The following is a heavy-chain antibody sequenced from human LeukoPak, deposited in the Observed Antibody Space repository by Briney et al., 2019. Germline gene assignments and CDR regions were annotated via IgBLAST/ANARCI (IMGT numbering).Heavy chain of an antibody. Sequence: ASVKVSCKASGYTFTSYDINWVRQATGQGLEWMGWMNPNSGNTGYAQKFQGRVTMTRNTSISTAYMELSSLRSEDTAVYYCASHTRAAKPFFGCWGQGTLVTVSS. J-gene: IGHJ4*02. V-gene: IGHV1-8*01. CDR3: ASHTRAAKPFFGC. CDR1: GYTFTSYD. D-gene: IGHD3-16*01. CDR2: MNPNSGNT.